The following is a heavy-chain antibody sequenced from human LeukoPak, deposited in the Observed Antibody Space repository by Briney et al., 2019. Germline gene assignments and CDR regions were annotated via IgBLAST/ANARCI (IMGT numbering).Heavy chain of an antibody. J-gene: IGHJ4*02. CDR2: ISGNGDNT. V-gene: IGHV3-23*01. CDR3: AGQWLRLGPIDY. CDR1: GFTFISYS. Sequence: GGPLRLSCSVSGFTFISYSMTWVRQAPGKGLKWLSSISGNGDNTYYADSVKGRFTIPRDNSKDTLYLQMNSLRVDDTAVYYCAGQWLRLGPIDYWGQGTLISVSS. D-gene: IGHD5-12*01.